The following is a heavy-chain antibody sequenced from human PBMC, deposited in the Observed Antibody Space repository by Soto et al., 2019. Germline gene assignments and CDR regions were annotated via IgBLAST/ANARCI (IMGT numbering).Heavy chain of an antibody. CDR2: ISGSGGST. D-gene: IGHD6-13*01. Sequence: GGSLRLSCAASGFTFSSYAMSWVRQAPGKGLEWVSAISGSGGSTYYADSVKGRFTISRDNSKNTLYLQMNSLRAEDTAVYYCAKGTSRIAAAGTPFDYWGQGTLVTVSS. CDR3: AKGTSRIAAAGTPFDY. V-gene: IGHV3-23*01. CDR1: GFTFSSYA. J-gene: IGHJ4*02.